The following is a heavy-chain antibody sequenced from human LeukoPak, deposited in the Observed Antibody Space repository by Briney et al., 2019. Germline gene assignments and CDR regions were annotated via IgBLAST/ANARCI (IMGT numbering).Heavy chain of an antibody. CDR1: GFTFSSYW. D-gene: IGHD2-2*01. J-gene: IGHJ4*02. CDR3: ARPAEYCSSTSCYSGDFDY. CDR2: INSDGSST. Sequence: GGSLRLSCAVSGFTFSSYWMHWVRQAPGKGLVWVSRINSDGSSTSYADSVKGRFTISRDNAKNTLYLQMNSLRAEDTAVYYCARPAEYCSSTSCYSGDFDYWGQGTLVTVSS. V-gene: IGHV3-74*01.